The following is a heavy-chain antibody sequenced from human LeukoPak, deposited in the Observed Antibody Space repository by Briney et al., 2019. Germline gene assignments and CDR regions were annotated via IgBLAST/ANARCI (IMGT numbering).Heavy chain of an antibody. Sequence: GGSLRLSCAASGLIFSNYWMGWVRQAPGKGLEWVASINQDASEKYYVDSVKGRFTISRDNAKNSLYLQMNSLRVEDTAVYYCARGSSGRYFAFIDYWGQGILVTVSS. D-gene: IGHD1-26*01. CDR1: GLIFSNYW. CDR2: INQDASEK. V-gene: IGHV3-7*01. J-gene: IGHJ4*02. CDR3: ARGSSGRYFAFIDY.